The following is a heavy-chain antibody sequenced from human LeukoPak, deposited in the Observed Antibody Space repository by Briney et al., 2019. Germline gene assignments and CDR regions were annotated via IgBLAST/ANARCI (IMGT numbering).Heavy chain of an antibody. D-gene: IGHD6-13*01. Sequence: SETLSLTCTVSGGSIISTTYYWGWIRQPPGEGLEWIGSIDYSGSTYYNPSLKSRVTISVDTSKNQFSLNLSSVTAADTAVYSCARASGSSWYERRLHAYYYFMDVWGKGTTVTVSS. V-gene: IGHV4-39*07. CDR1: GGSIISTTYY. J-gene: IGHJ6*03. CDR2: IDYSGST. CDR3: ARASGSSWYERRLHAYYYFMDV.